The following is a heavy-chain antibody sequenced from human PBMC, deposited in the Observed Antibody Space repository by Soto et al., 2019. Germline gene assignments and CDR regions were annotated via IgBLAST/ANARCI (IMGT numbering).Heavy chain of an antibody. CDR1: GGSFSGYY. Sequence: QVQLQQWGAGLLKPSETLSLTCAVYGGSFSGYYWSWIRQPPGKGLEWIGEINHSGSTNYNPSLKSRVTISVDTSKNQFSLKLSSVTAADTAVYYCARVKAYCSSTSCYAGYAFDIWGQGTMVTVS. V-gene: IGHV4-34*01. J-gene: IGHJ3*02. CDR3: ARVKAYCSSTSCYAGYAFDI. CDR2: INHSGST. D-gene: IGHD2-2*01.